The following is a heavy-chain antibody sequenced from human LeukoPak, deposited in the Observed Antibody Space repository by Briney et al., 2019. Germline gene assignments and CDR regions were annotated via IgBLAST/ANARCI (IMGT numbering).Heavy chain of an antibody. D-gene: IGHD3-22*01. CDR1: GGTFSSYA. V-gene: IGHV1-69*04. Sequence: GASVKVSCKASGGTFSSYAISWVRQAPGQGLEWMGRIIPILGIANYAQKFQGRVTITADKSTSTAYMELSRLRSDDTAVYYCARAPLYYYDSSGLATIDYWGQGTLVTVSS. CDR2: IIPILGIA. J-gene: IGHJ4*02. CDR3: ARAPLYYYDSSGLATIDY.